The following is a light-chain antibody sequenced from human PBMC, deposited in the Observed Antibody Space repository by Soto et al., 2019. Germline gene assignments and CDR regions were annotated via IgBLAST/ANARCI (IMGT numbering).Light chain of an antibody. Sequence: DIQMTQSPFTLCASVGERVTITCRASQNINKRLAWHQQKPGKAPKVLIYDASNLKSGVPSRFSGSGSGTEFILTISSLQPDDFATYYCQQYYTYPWTCGQGTKGDIK. CDR2: DAS. CDR3: QQYYTYPWT. V-gene: IGKV1-5*01. CDR1: QNINKR. J-gene: IGKJ1*01.